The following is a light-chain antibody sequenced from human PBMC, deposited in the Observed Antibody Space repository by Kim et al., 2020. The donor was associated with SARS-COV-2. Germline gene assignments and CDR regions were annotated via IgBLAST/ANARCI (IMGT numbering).Light chain of an antibody. Sequence: DIQMTQSPSSLSASVGDRVTITCRASQSISSYLNWYQQKPGKAPKRLIYAASSLQSGVPLRFSGSGFGTDFTLTISSLQPEDFATYDCQQRYSIPYTCRQESKLE. CDR2: AAS. V-gene: IGKV1-39*01. J-gene: IGKJ2*01. CDR3: QQRYSIPYT. CDR1: QSISSY.